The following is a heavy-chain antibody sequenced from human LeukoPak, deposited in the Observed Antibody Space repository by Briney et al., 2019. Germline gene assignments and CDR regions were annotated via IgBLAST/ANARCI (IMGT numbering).Heavy chain of an antibody. CDR1: GGSLTSYY. V-gene: IGHV4-59*06. J-gene: IGHJ4*02. CDR2: ISYSGST. CDR3: ARDLGYCTSTSCRYFDF. Sequence: SETLSLTCTVSGGSLTSYYWSWIRQPPGRGLEWIGYISYSGSTYYNPSLKSRVTISVDTSRNQFSLKLSSVTAADTAVYYCARDLGYCTSTSCRYFDFWGQGTLVTVSS. D-gene: IGHD2-2*01.